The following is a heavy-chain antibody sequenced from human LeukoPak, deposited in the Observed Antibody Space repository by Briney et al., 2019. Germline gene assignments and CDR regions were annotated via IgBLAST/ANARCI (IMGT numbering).Heavy chain of an antibody. D-gene: IGHD4-17*01. CDR1: GFTFSSYG. CDR3: AKDPTHDYGDYVFY. Sequence: GGSLRLSCAASGFTFSSYGMHWVHQAPAKGLQWVAVISYDGSNKYYADSVKGRFTISRDNSKNTLYLQMNSLRAEDTAVYYCAKDPTHDYGDYVFYWGQGTLVTVSS. J-gene: IGHJ4*02. V-gene: IGHV3-30*18. CDR2: ISYDGSNK.